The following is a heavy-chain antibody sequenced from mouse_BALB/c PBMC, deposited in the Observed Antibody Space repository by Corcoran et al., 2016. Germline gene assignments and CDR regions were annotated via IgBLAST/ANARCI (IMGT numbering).Heavy chain of an antibody. J-gene: IGHJ1*01. CDR1: GYTFTDYN. D-gene: IGHD2-3*01. Sequence: EVQLQQSGPELVKPGASVKISCKASGYTFTDYNMHGVKQRQGKSLEWIGYIYPYNGGTGYNQKFKSKATLTVDNSSSTAYMELRSLTSEDSAVYYCSNLYDCYYPHWYFDVWGAGTTVTVSS. CDR2: IYPYNGGT. CDR3: SNLYDCYYPHWYFDV. V-gene: IGHV1S29*02.